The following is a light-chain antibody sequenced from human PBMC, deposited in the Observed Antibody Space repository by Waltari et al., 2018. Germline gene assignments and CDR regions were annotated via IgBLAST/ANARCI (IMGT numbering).Light chain of an antibody. CDR3: LQLNSYPLT. CDR2: AAS. J-gene: IGKJ4*01. Sequence: IQLTQSPSSLSASVGDRVTITCRASQGISSFLAWYQQKPGEAPKLLIYAASTLQSGVPSRFSGSRSGTDFTLTISSLQPEDSATYYCLQLNSYPLTFGGGTKVEIK. V-gene: IGKV1-9*01. CDR1: QGISSF.